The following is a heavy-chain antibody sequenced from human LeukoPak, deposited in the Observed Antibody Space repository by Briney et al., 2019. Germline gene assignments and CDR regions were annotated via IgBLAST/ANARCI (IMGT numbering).Heavy chain of an antibody. CDR2: IGDDGATT. D-gene: IGHD6-19*01. V-gene: IGHV3-23*01. CDR3: AKGVSGWPYYFDY. Sequence: GGSLRLSCAASGFTFSTHAMSWVRQTPGKGLEWVSAIGDDGATTYYADSVKGRFTISRDNSKNTLYLQMNSLRAEDTAVYYCAKGVSGWPYYFDYWGRGTLVTVSS. J-gene: IGHJ4*02. CDR1: GFTFSTHA.